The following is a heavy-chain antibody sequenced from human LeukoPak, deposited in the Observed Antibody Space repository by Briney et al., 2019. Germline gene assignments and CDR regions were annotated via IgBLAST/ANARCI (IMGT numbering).Heavy chain of an antibody. V-gene: IGHV1-8*03. CDR2: MNPNSGNT. Sequence: ASVKVSCKASGYTFTSYDINWVRQATGQGLEWMGWMNPNSGNTGFAQKFQGRVTITRNTSISTAYMELSSLRSEDTAVYYCARERYSGYDTEESDYWGQGTLVTVSS. J-gene: IGHJ4*02. CDR1: GYTFTSYD. D-gene: IGHD5-12*01. CDR3: ARERYSGYDTEESDY.